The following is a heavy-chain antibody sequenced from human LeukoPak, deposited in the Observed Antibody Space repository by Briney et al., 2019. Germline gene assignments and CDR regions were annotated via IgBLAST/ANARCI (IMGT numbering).Heavy chain of an antibody. V-gene: IGHV4-39*01. D-gene: IGHD6-13*01. CDR1: GGSISRSSYY. J-gene: IGHJ4*02. Sequence: SETLSLTCTVSGGSISRSSYYWGWIRQPPGKGLEWIGSIYYSGNTYYNPSLKSRVTISLDTLKNQFSLKLSSVTAADTAVYYCASGLYSSSWYAVADYWGQGTLVTVSS. CDR2: IYYSGNT. CDR3: ASGLYSSSWYAVADY.